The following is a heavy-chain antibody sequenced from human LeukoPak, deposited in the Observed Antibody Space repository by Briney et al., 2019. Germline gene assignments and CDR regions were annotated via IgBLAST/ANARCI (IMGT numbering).Heavy chain of an antibody. CDR2: ISYDGSNK. CDR3: AKDRLRRGYSGYAD. D-gene: IGHD5-12*01. J-gene: IGHJ4*02. CDR1: GFTFSSYG. V-gene: IGHV3-30*18. Sequence: GGSLRLSCAASGFTFSSYGMHWVRQAPGKGLEWVAVISYDGSNKYNADSVKGRFTISRDNSKNTLYLQMNSLRAEDTAVYYCAKDRLRRGYSGYADWGQGTLVTVSS.